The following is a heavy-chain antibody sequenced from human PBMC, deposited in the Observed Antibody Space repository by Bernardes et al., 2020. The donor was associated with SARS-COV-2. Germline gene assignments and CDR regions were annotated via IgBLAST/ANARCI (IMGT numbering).Heavy chain of an antibody. D-gene: IGHD6-19*01. V-gene: IGHV3-15*01. J-gene: IGHJ6*02. CDR1: GFSFTDAW. CDR2: IKSNIDGGTT. CDR3: ATSVATYYYGLDV. Sequence: GGSLRLSGRGSGFSFTDAWMNWVRQAPGKGLEWVGRIKSNIDGGTTDYAAPVKGRFTISRDESKNMVYLQMNSLKTEDTAVYYCATSVATYYYGLDVWGLGTTVTVSS.